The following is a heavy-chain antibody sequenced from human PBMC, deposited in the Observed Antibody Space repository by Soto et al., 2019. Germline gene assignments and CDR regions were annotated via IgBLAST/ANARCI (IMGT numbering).Heavy chain of an antibody. D-gene: IGHD3-16*01. CDR1: GVSISSSIYY. Sequence: SETLSLTCTVSGVSISSSIYYWGWIRQPPGKGLEWIGNIYYSVITYYNPSLKSRVTISVDTSKNQFSLKLSSVTAADTAVYSCVRHRFGRFGEFFGQDFDYCGQRTLVPVSA. V-gene: IGHV4-39*01. J-gene: IGHJ4*02. CDR2: IYYSVIT. CDR3: VRHRFGRFGEFFGQDFDY.